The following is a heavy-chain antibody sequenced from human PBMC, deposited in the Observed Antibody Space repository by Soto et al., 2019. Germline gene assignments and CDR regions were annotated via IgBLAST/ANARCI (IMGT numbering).Heavy chain of an antibody. J-gene: IGHJ5*02. CDR1: GVSVSSGRYY. V-gene: IGHV4-31*03. Sequence: SETMSLTCTFSGVSVSSGRYYWSWIRQHPGKGLEWIGYIYYSGSTYYNPSLKSRVTISVDTSKNQFSLKLSSVTAADTAVYYCARNLKSEMATTYNWFDPWGQGTLVTVSS. CDR3: ARNLKSEMATTYNWFDP. CDR2: IYYSGST. D-gene: IGHD5-12*01.